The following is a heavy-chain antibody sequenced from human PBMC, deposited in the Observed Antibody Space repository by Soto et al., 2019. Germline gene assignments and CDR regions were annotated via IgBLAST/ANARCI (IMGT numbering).Heavy chain of an antibody. CDR3: ARDSDSGYYYFDY. D-gene: IGHD3-22*01. Sequence: SETLSLTCTVSGGSISRYYWSWIRQPPGKGLEWIGYLYDSGSTNYNPSLKSRVTISVDTSKNQVSLKLSSVTAADTAVYYCARDSDSGYYYFDYWGQGTLVTVSS. J-gene: IGHJ4*02. V-gene: IGHV4-59*01. CDR1: GGSISRYY. CDR2: LYDSGST.